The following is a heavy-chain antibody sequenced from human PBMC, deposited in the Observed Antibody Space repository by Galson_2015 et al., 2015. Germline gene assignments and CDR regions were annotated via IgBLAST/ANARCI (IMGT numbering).Heavy chain of an antibody. D-gene: IGHD4-17*01. CDR1: GFSFSTSA. CDR3: AKAPTVTTFGY. Sequence: SLRLSCAASGFSFSTSAMSWVRQAPGKGLEWVSTISGGGVSTYYADSVEGRFTISRDNSKNTLYLQMNSLRAEDTAVYYCAKAPTVTTFGYWGQGTLIIVSS. J-gene: IGHJ4*02. V-gene: IGHV3-23*01. CDR2: ISGGGVST.